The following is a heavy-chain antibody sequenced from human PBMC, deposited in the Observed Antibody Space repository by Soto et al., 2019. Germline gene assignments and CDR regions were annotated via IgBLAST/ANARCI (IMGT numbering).Heavy chain of an antibody. D-gene: IGHD2-15*01. V-gene: IGHV4-4*02. CDR3: ARVPQGCSAHSCYFDP. J-gene: IGHJ5*01. CDR2: VHISGHS. CDR1: GGSVGAPDW. Sequence: SETLSLTCTLSGGSVGAPDWWSWVRQSPDKGLEWIAEVHISGHSNYNPSLRSRVSVSIDSSKNQFYLNLNSVTAADTAIYYCARVPQGCSAHSCYFDPWGQGTQVTVSS.